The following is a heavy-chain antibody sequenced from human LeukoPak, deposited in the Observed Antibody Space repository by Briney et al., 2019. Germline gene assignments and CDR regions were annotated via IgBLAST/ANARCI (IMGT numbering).Heavy chain of an antibody. J-gene: IGHJ4*02. CDR2: ISYDGSNK. CDR3: ARDPGGAKALYYFDY. D-gene: IGHD3-16*01. V-gene: IGHV3-30-3*01. CDR1: GFTFSSYA. Sequence: GGSLRLSCAASGFTFSSYAMHWVRQAQGKGLEWVAVISYDGSNKYYADSVKGRFTISRDNSKNTLYLQMNSLRAEDTAVYYCARDPGGAKALYYFDYWGQGTLVTVSS.